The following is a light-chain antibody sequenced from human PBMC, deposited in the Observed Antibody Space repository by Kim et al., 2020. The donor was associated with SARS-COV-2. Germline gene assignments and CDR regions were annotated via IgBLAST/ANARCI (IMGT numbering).Light chain of an antibody. V-gene: IGKV3-15*01. CDR2: DVS. Sequence: EIVMTQSPATLSVSPGERATLSCRASQSVGGKLAWYQQKPGQAPRLLIDDVSTRATGIPARFSGSGSGTEFTLTISSLQSEDFALYYCQQYNSWPLTFGGGTKVDIK. CDR1: QSVGGK. CDR3: QQYNSWPLT. J-gene: IGKJ4*01.